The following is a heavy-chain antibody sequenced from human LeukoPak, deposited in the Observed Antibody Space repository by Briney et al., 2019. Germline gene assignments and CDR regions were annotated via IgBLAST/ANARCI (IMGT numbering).Heavy chain of an antibody. CDR2: ISYDGSNK. Sequence: GGSLRLSCAAPGFTFSSYAMHWVRQAPGKGLEGVAVISYDGSNKYYADSVKGRFTISRDNSKNTLYLQMNSLRAEDKAVYYCARGPRGRIAAAGYWGQGTLVPVSS. CDR3: ARGPRGRIAAAGY. V-gene: IGHV3-30-3*01. D-gene: IGHD6-13*01. CDR1: GFTFSSYA. J-gene: IGHJ4*02.